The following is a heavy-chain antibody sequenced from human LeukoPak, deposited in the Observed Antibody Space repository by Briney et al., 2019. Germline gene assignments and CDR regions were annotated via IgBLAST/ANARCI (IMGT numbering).Heavy chain of an antibody. CDR1: GGSISSYY. V-gene: IGHV4-59*01. CDR2: IYYSGST. CDR3: ARAQEHVVVPARYYYMDV. D-gene: IGHD2-2*01. Sequence: SETLSPTCTVSGGSISSYYWSWIRQPPGKGLEWIGYIYYSGSTNYNPSLKSRVTISVDTSKNQFSLKLSSVTAADTAVYYCARAQEHVVVPARYYYMDVWGKGTTVTVSS. J-gene: IGHJ6*03.